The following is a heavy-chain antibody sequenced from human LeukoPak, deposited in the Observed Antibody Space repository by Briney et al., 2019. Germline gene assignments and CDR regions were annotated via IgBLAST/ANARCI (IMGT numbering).Heavy chain of an antibody. CDR3: ARYCTSTTCILRGFDY. D-gene: IGHD2-2*01. J-gene: IGHJ4*02. V-gene: IGHV4-38-2*01. CDR1: GYSLTSGHY. CDR2: IYHTGSA. Sequence: PSETLSLTCSVSGYSLTSGHYWGWIRQPPGKGLEWIANIYHTGSAHYNPSLKSRVTISVDTSKNQFSLKLSSVTAADTAVYNCARYCTSTTCILRGFDYWGQGTLVTVSS.